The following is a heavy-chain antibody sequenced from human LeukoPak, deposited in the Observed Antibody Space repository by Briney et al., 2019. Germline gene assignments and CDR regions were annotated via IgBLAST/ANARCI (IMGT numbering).Heavy chain of an antibody. CDR1: GCTFPSYG. Sequence: ASVQVSCKASGCTFPSYGMSWVRQAPGQELEWMGWISAYNGNTNYAQKLQGRVTMTTDTSTSTAYMELRSLRSDDTAVYYCARTSAASLNYFDYWGQGTLVTVSS. CDR3: ARTSAASLNYFDY. V-gene: IGHV1-18*01. D-gene: IGHD2-2*01. CDR2: ISAYNGNT. J-gene: IGHJ4*02.